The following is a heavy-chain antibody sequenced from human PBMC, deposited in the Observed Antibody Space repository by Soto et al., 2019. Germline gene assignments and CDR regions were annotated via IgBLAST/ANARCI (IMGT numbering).Heavy chain of an antibody. J-gene: IGHJ4*02. CDR1: GFTFSTYN. D-gene: IGHD3-16*01. Sequence: PGGSLRLSCAASGFTFSTYNLNWVRQAPGKGLEWVSFISSSSNYIYYADSVKGRFTISRDNAKNSLYLQMNSLRAEDTAVYYCARENMNDYWGQGTPVTVSS. CDR2: ISSSSNYI. V-gene: IGHV3-21*01. CDR3: ARENMNDY.